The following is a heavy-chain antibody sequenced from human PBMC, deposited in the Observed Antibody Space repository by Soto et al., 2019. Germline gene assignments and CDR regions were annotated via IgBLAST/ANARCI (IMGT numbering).Heavy chain of an antibody. Sequence: GASVKVSCKASGYTFTGYYMHWVRQAPGQGLEWMGWINPNSGGTNYAQKFQGRVTMTRDTSISTAYMELSRLRSDDTAVYYCARDTRGRYSGYSDDLFNYWGQGTLVTVSS. J-gene: IGHJ4*02. D-gene: IGHD5-12*01. CDR1: GYTFTGYY. CDR3: ARDTRGRYSGYSDDLFNY. CDR2: INPNSGGT. V-gene: IGHV1-2*02.